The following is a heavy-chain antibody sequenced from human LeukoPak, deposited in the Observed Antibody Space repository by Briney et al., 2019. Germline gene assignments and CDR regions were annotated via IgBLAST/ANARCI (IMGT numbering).Heavy chain of an antibody. D-gene: IGHD3-22*01. CDR3: AREEYFQDSNGYSYYFHS. CDR1: GGSIGWDY. Sequence: PSETLSLTCTVSGGSIGWDYWSWIRQSAGKGLEWIDRIYKSGSTNYNPSFRSRVTISVDTSKNQFSLNVTSVTAADTAVYYCAREEYFQDSNGYSYYFHSWGQGSLVTVSS. CDR2: IYKSGST. V-gene: IGHV4-4*07. J-gene: IGHJ4*02.